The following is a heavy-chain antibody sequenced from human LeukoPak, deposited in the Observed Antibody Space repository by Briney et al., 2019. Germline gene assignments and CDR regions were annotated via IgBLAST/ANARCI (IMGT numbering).Heavy chain of an antibody. CDR3: ARDELGVSGSGVYYYYCMDV. Sequence: GGSLRLSCAASGFSFSSYSMKWVRPAPGKGLEWVSSISRSRTDIQYADSVKGRFTISRHNAKNSLHLQMNSLRAEDTAVYYCARDELGVSGSGVYYYYCMDVWGQGTTV. CDR2: ISRSRTDI. V-gene: IGHV3-21*01. CDR1: GFSFSSYS. D-gene: IGHD3-10*01. J-gene: IGHJ6*02.